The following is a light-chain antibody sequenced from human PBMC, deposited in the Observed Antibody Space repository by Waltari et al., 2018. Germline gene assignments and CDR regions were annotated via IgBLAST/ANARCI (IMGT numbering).Light chain of an antibody. CDR1: SSHVGGYNS. CDR2: NVS. CDR3: CSYAGGNTYV. J-gene: IGLJ1*01. Sequence: QSALTQPRSVSGSPGQSVTISCTGTSSHVGGYNSVFWYQHRPGKAPKLMIYNVSNRPSGVPDRFSGSKSANTASLTISGLQAEDEADYYCCSYAGGNTYVFGTGTKVTVL. V-gene: IGLV2-11*01.